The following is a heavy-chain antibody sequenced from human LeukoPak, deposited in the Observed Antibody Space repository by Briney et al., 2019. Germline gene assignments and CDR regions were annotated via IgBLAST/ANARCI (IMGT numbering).Heavy chain of an antibody. D-gene: IGHD6-13*01. Sequence: ASVKVSCKASGYTFTSYGISWVRQAPGQGLEWMGWISAYNGNTSYAQKLQGRVTLTTDTSTSTAYMELRSLRSEDTAVYYCARVAAAGYPFDYWGQGTLVTVSS. V-gene: IGHV1-18*01. CDR2: ISAYNGNT. CDR3: ARVAAAGYPFDY. CDR1: GYTFTSYG. J-gene: IGHJ4*02.